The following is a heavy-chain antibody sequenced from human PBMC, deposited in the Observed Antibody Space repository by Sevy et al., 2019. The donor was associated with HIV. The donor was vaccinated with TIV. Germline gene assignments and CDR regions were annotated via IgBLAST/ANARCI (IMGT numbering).Heavy chain of an antibody. Sequence: GGSLRLSCAASGFTFRNYAMHWVRHAPGKGLEWVAVISYDGSDKYYADSVKGRFTISGDISKNTLYLQVNSLIPGDTAVYYCARGDDLASAGFDSWGQGTLVTVSS. CDR2: ISYDGSDK. D-gene: IGHD6-13*01. J-gene: IGHJ4*02. CDR1: GFTFRNYA. V-gene: IGHV3-30-3*01. CDR3: ARGDDLASAGFDS.